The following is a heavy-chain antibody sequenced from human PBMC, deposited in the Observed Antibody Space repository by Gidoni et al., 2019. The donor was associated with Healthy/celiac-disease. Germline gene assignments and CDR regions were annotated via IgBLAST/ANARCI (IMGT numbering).Heavy chain of an antibody. CDR2: IKQDGNEK. V-gene: IGHV3-7*03. Sequence: EVQLVESGGGLVQPGGSLRLSCSASGFTFSSYWMSGVRQAPGKGLEWLANIKQDGNEKYYVDSVKGRFTISRDNAKNSLYLQMNSLRAEDTAVYYCARKDRSSGWYDYYYGMDVWGQGTTVTVSS. J-gene: IGHJ6*02. CDR1: GFTFSSYW. D-gene: IGHD6-19*01. CDR3: ARKDRSSGWYDYYYGMDV.